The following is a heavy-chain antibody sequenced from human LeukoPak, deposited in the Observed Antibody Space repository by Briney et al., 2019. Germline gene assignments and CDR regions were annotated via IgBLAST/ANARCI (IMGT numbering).Heavy chain of an antibody. CDR2: IYPGDSDT. D-gene: IGHD4-23*01. CDR1: GYSFTSYW. CDR3: ARLPVVTRQWDY. V-gene: IGHV5-51*01. Sequence: GGSLKISCKGSGYSFTSYWIGRVRQLPGKGLEGMGIIYPGDSDTRYSPSFQGPVTISADKSISTAYLQWSSLKASDTAMYYCARLPVVTRQWDYWGQGTLVTVSS. J-gene: IGHJ4*02.